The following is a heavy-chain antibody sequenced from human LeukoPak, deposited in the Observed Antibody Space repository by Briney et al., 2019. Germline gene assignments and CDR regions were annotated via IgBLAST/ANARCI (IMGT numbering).Heavy chain of an antibody. J-gene: IGHJ4*02. V-gene: IGHV3-23*01. CDR1: GFTFSSYA. CDR2: ISGSGGST. CDR3: AKDSGDVVVPAAMFFDY. Sequence: PGGSLRLSCAASGFTFSSYAMSWVRQAPGKGLEWVSAISGSGGSTYYADSVKGRFTISRDNSKNTLYLQMNSLRAEDTAVYYCAKDSGDVVVPAAMFFDYWGQGTLVTVSS. D-gene: IGHD2-2*01.